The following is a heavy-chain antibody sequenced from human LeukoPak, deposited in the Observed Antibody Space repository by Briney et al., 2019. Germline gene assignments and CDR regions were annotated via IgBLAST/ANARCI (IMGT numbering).Heavy chain of an antibody. CDR1: GYTFTSYG. CDR3: ARMDRRTTMIVVDLDY. CDR2: ISAYNGNT. D-gene: IGHD3-22*01. Sequence: ASVKVSCKASGYTFTSYGISWVRQAPGQGLEWMGWISAYNGNTNYAQKLQGRVTMTTDTSTSTAYMELRSLRSDDTAVYYCARMDRRTTMIVVDLDYWGQGTLVTVSS. J-gene: IGHJ4*02. V-gene: IGHV1-18*01.